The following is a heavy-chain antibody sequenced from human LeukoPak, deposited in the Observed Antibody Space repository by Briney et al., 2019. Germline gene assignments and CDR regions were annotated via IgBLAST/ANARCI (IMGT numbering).Heavy chain of an antibody. J-gene: IGHJ4*02. CDR2: MNPNSGNT. CDR1: GYTFTNYD. D-gene: IGHD2-2*01. Sequence: ASVKVSCKASGYTFTNYDINWVRQATGQGLEWMGWMNPNSGNTGYAQKFQGRVTITRNTSISTAYMELSSLRSEDTAMYYCARGVSLSPDYWGQGTPVTVSS. CDR3: ARGVSLSPDY. V-gene: IGHV1-8*03.